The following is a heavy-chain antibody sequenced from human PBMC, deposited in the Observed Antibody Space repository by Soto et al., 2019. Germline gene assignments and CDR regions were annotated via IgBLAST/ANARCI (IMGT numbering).Heavy chain of an antibody. Sequence: QVQLQESGPGLVKPSGTLSLTCAVSGGSISSSNWWSWVRQPPGKGLEWIGEIYHSGSTNYNPSLKSRVNISVDKSKNQFSLKLSSVTAADTAVYYCASIQGYCSSTSCYYDYWGQGTLVTVSS. CDR1: GGSISSSNW. J-gene: IGHJ4*02. CDR2: IYHSGST. V-gene: IGHV4-4*02. D-gene: IGHD2-2*01. CDR3: ASIQGYCSSTSCYYDY.